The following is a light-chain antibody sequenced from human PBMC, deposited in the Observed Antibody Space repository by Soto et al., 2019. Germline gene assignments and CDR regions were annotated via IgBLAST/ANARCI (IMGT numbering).Light chain of an antibody. V-gene: IGLV4-69*01. J-gene: IGLJ2*01. Sequence: QPVLTQSPSASASLGASVKLTCTLSSGHSSYAIAWHQQQPEKGPRYLMKVNTDGSHNKGDGIPDRFSGSSSGAERYLTISSLQSEDEADYCCQAWGAGGSVVVGGGTKVTVL. CDR2: VNTDGSH. CDR1: SGHSSYA. CDR3: QAWGAGGSVV.